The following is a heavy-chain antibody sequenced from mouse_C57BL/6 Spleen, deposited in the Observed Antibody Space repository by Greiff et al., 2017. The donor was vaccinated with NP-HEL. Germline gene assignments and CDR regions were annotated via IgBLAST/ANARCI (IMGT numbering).Heavy chain of an antibody. J-gene: IGHJ4*01. V-gene: IGHV1-80*01. CDR3: ARRYDGYYDAMDY. CDR1: GYAFSSYW. D-gene: IGHD2-3*01. Sequence: VQLQQSGAELVKPGASVKISCKASGYAFSSYWMNWVKQRPGQGLEWIGQIYPGDGDTNYNGKFKGKATLTADKSSSTAYMQLSSLTSEDSAVYFCARRYDGYYDAMDYWGQGTSVTVSS. CDR2: IYPGDGDT.